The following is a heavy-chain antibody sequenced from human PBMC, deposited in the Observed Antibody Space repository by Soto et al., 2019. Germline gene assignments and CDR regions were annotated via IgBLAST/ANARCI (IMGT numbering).Heavy chain of an antibody. J-gene: IGHJ4*02. D-gene: IGHD3-10*01. CDR3: ARDGDGSGRHYEY. Sequence: QVQLVQTGAEVKEPGASVKVSCKASGYTFTNYGISWVRQAPGQGLEWMGWISCNNGDANYVQSLRGRVTMPTDTSTSSVYMELRSLRADDTAVYYCARDGDGSGRHYEYWGQGTLVTVSS. CDR2: ISCNNGDA. CDR1: GYTFTNYG. V-gene: IGHV1-18*01.